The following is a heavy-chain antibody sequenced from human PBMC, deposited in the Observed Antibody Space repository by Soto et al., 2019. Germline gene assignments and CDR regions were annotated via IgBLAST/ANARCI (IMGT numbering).Heavy chain of an antibody. CDR1: GFTFSSYG. CDR3: AREVAARAGSWDY. Sequence: GGSLRLSCAASGFTFSSYGMHWVRQAPGKGLEWVAVIWYDGSNKYYADSVKGRFTISRDNSKNTLYLQMNSLRAEDTAVYYCAREVAARAGSWDYWGQGTLVTVSS. J-gene: IGHJ4*02. CDR2: IWYDGSNK. D-gene: IGHD6-6*01. V-gene: IGHV3-33*01.